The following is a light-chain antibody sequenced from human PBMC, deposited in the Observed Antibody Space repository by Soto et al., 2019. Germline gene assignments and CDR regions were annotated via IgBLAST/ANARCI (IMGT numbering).Light chain of an antibody. CDR3: KSYAGSKTYV. V-gene: IGLV2-8*01. Sequence: QSALTQPPSASGSPGQSVTISCTGSKSDIGIYDFVSWYQHHPGKAPRLIIYEVVQRPSGVPDRFSGSKSGNTASLTVSGLQAAEEADYFCKSYAGSKTYVFGTGTKLTVL. J-gene: IGLJ1*01. CDR1: KSDIGIYDF. CDR2: EVV.